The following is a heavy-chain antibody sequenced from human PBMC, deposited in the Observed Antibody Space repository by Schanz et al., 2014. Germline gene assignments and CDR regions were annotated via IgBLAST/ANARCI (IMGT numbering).Heavy chain of an antibody. V-gene: IGHV3-33*01. CDR2: IWYDGSNK. CDR3: ARPRFDYGEVDY. D-gene: IGHD4-17*01. Sequence: QVQLVESGGGVVQPGTSLILSCSVSGFSLNTYGIHWFRQPAGKGLEWVAFIWYDGSNKYYADSVRGRFTISRDRFQNTLYLRMSSLRAEDTAVYYCARPRFDYGEVDYWGQGTLVTVSS. J-gene: IGHJ4*02. CDR1: GFSLNTYG.